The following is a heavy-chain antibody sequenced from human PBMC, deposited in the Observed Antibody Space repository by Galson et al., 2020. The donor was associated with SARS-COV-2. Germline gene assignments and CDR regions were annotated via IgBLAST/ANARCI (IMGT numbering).Heavy chain of an antibody. J-gene: IGHJ5*02. V-gene: IGHV1-2*06. D-gene: IGHD2-2*01. CDR1: GYTFTGYY. CDR2: INPNSGGK. CDR3: AGEYQLLPNWFDP. Sequence: ASVQVSCQASGYTFTGYYMHWVRQAPGQGLEWMGRINPNSGGKNLAPNFQGRVTMTRDTSISTAYMELSRLRSDDTAVYYCAGEYQLLPNWFDPWGQGTLVTVSS.